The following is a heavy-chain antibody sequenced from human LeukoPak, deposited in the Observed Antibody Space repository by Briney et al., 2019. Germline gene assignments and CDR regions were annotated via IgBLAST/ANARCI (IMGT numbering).Heavy chain of an antibody. CDR3: ARSPAYDFWSGYYTG. CDR1: GSSISAYY. CDR2: IYYSGST. Sequence: SETLSLTCTVSGSSISAYYWTWIRQSPGEGLEWIGNIYYSGSTNYNPSLKSRVTISVDTSKNQFSLKLSSVTAADTAVYYCARSPAYDFWSGYYTGWGKGTTVTVSS. D-gene: IGHD3-3*01. V-gene: IGHV4-59*08. J-gene: IGHJ6*04.